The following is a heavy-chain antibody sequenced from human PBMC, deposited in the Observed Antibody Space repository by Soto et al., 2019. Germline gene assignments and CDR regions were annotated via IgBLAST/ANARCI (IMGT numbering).Heavy chain of an antibody. Sequence: QVQLQQWGAGLLKPSETLSLTCAVYGGSFSGYYWSWIRQPPGKGLEWSGEINHSGSTNYNPSLKSRVTISVDTSKTQVSLTLSSVTAADTAVYYCARGGRGVLRYRFDPWGQGTLVTVSS. CDR1: GGSFSGYY. J-gene: IGHJ5*02. CDR3: ARGGRGVLRYRFDP. CDR2: INHSGST. D-gene: IGHD3-9*01. V-gene: IGHV4-34*01.